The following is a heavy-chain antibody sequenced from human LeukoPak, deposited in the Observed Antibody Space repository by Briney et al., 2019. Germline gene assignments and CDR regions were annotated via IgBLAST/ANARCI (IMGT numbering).Heavy chain of an antibody. CDR1: GYSISSGYY. J-gene: IGHJ4*02. CDR3: ARDRSGYDPCYFDY. D-gene: IGHD5-12*01. CDR2: IYHSGST. Sequence: PSETLSLTCAVSGYSISSGYYWGWIRQPPGKGLEWIGSIYHSGSTYYNPSLKSRVTISVDTSKNQFSLKLSSVTAADTAVYYCARDRSGYDPCYFDYWGQGTLVTVSS. V-gene: IGHV4-38-2*02.